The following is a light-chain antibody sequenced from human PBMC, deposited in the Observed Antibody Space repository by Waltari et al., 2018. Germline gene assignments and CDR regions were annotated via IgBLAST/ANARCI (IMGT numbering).Light chain of an antibody. CDR2: GAS. CDR3: QQYNNWLTWS. CDR1: QSVDSN. J-gene: IGKJ1*01. Sequence: EIVMTQSPATLSVSPGERATLSCRASQSVDSNLAWYQQKPGQAPRLPIFGASTRATGIPARFSGSGSGTEFTLTISSLQSEDFAVYYCQQYNNWLTWSFGQGTKVEIK. V-gene: IGKV3-15*01.